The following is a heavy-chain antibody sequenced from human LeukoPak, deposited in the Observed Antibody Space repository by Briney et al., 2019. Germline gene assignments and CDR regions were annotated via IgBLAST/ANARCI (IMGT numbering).Heavy chain of an antibody. V-gene: IGHV4-59*01. CDR1: GGSISSYY. J-gene: IGHJ4*02. Sequence: SETLSLTCTVSGGSISSYYWSWIRQPPGKGLEWIGYIYYSGSTNYNPSLKSRVSISVDTSKKQFSLRLSSVTAADTGVYYCARYSSGWYGFDYWGQGTLVTVSS. CDR2: IYYSGST. CDR3: ARYSSGWYGFDY. D-gene: IGHD6-19*01.